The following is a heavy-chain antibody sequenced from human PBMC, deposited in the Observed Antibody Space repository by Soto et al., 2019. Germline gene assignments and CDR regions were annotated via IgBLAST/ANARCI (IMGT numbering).Heavy chain of an antibody. V-gene: IGHV4-34*01. CDR2: IDHSGST. CDR3: VRGLRYSGMDV. Sequence: QVQLQQWGAGLLKPSETLSLTCAVSGGSFSAYYWTWIRQPPGRGLEWIGEIDHSGSTNYNPSLGGRVTMSLGTAKNRVSLNVTSVTAAVTAVYYCVRGLRYSGMDVWGQGTTVTVS. CDR1: GGSFSAYY. D-gene: IGHD2-15*01. J-gene: IGHJ6*02.